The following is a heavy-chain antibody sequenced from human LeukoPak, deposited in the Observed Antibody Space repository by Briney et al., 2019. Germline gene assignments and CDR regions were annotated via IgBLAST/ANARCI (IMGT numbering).Heavy chain of an antibody. V-gene: IGHV5-51*01. CDR2: IYPGDSDT. Sequence: GESLKISCKVSGYSFTSYWIGWVRQMPGKGLEWMGIIYPGDSDTRYSPSFQGQVTISADKSISTAYLQWSSLKASDTAMYYCARPDYYDSSGYYLVAFDIWGQGTMVTVSS. CDR3: ARPDYYDSSGYYLVAFDI. D-gene: IGHD3-22*01. J-gene: IGHJ3*02. CDR1: GYSFTSYW.